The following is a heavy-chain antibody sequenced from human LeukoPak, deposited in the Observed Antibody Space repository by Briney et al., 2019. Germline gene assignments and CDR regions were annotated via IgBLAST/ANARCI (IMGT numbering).Heavy chain of an antibody. Sequence: GGSLRLPCAASGFTFSSYGMHWVRQAPGKGLEWVAVISYDGSNKYYADSVKGRFTISRDNSKNTLYLQMNSLRAEDTAVYYCAKMGGLSSSWYQGYYYYYGMDVWGQGTTVTVSS. CDR2: ISYDGSNK. J-gene: IGHJ6*02. V-gene: IGHV3-30*18. CDR3: AKMGGLSSSWYQGYYYYYGMDV. D-gene: IGHD6-13*01. CDR1: GFTFSSYG.